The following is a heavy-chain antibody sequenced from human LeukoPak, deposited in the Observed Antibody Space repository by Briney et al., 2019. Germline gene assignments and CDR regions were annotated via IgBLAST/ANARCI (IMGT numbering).Heavy chain of an antibody. J-gene: IGHJ4*02. CDR1: GYTFTGYY. D-gene: IGHD3-3*01. Sequence: ASVKVSCKASGYTFTGYYMHWVRQAPGQGLEWMGWINPNSGGTNYAQKFQGRVTMTRDTSISTAYMELSSLRSEDTAVYYCAAVNDFWSGSFDYCGQGTLVTVPS. CDR2: INPNSGGT. CDR3: AAVNDFWSGSFDY. V-gene: IGHV1-2*02.